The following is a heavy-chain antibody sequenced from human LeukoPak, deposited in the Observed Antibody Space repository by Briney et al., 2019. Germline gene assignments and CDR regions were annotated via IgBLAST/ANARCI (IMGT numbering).Heavy chain of an antibody. Sequence: SETLSLTCTVSGDSISNYYWSWIRQSPGKKLEWIGYMYNRGSTIYNPSLKSRVTISTDTSKNQFSLRLTSVTAADTAVYYCARAEKAVTGTLDHWGQGTLITVSS. V-gene: IGHV4-59*01. J-gene: IGHJ4*02. CDR2: MYNRGST. CDR3: ARAEKAVTGTLDH. D-gene: IGHD6-19*01. CDR1: GDSISNYY.